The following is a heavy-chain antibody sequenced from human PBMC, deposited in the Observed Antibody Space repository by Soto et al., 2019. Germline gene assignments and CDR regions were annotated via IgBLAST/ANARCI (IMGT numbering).Heavy chain of an antibody. J-gene: IGHJ3*02. Sequence: EVQLVESGGGLVQPGRSLRLSCAASGFTFDDYAMHWVRQAPGKGLEWVSSISWNSGSVDYGDSVKGRFTISRDNAKNSLNRLMNSVRVGETSLFYWEKEGAGPVLWEGAFDIWGQGTMVPVSS. CDR2: ISWNSGSV. CDR3: EKEGAGPVLWEGAFDI. CDR1: GFTFDDYA. D-gene: IGHD1-26*01. V-gene: IGHV3-9*01.